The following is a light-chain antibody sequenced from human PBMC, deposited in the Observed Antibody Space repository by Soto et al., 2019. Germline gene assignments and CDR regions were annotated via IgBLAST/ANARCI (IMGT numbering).Light chain of an antibody. CDR2: AAS. V-gene: IGKV1-39*01. Sequence: DIQMTQSPSSLSASEGDRVTIACRASQSISSYLNWYQLKPGKAPKLLIYAASSLQSGVPSRFSGSGSGTVFTLTISSLQPEDFAIYYCQQSFNTPWTFGQGTKVDIK. CDR1: QSISSY. CDR3: QQSFNTPWT. J-gene: IGKJ1*01.